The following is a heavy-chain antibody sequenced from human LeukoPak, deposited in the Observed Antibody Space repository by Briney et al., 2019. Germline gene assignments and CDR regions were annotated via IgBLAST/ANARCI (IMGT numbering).Heavy chain of an antibody. CDR1: GGSISRGGYY. CDR3: ARGRIAAAGTVDY. Sequence: SETLSLTCTVSGGSISRGGYYWSWIRQHPGKGLEWIGYIYYSGSTYYNPSLKSRVTISVDTSKNQFSLKLSSVTAADTAVYYCARGRIAAAGTVDYWGQGTLVTVSS. V-gene: IGHV4-31*03. D-gene: IGHD6-13*01. J-gene: IGHJ4*02. CDR2: IYYSGST.